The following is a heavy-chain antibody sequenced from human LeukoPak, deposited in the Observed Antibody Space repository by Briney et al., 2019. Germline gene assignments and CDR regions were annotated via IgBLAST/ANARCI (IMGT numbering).Heavy chain of an antibody. Sequence: RPGGSLRLSCAASGFTFSSYAMSWVRQAPGKGLEWVSAISGSGGSTYYADSVKGRFTISRDNSKNTLYLLMNSLRAEDTAVYYCATLYCSGGSCYPSYFDYWGQGTLVTVSS. V-gene: IGHV3-23*01. CDR2: ISGSGGST. J-gene: IGHJ4*03. D-gene: IGHD2-15*01. CDR3: ATLYCSGGSCYPSYFDY. CDR1: GFTFSSYA.